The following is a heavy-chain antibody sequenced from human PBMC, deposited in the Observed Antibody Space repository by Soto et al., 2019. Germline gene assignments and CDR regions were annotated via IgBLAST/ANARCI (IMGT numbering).Heavy chain of an antibody. Sequence: GGSLRLSCAAYGFTFSSYAMHWVRQAPGKGLEWVAVISYDGSNKYYADSVKGRFTISRDNSKNTLYLQMNSLRPEDTAVYYCARELISSTSPVEFDSWGQGT. V-gene: IGHV3-30-3*01. D-gene: IGHD6-13*01. CDR2: ISYDGSNK. CDR3: ARELISSTSPVEFDS. CDR1: GFTFSSYA. J-gene: IGHJ4*02.